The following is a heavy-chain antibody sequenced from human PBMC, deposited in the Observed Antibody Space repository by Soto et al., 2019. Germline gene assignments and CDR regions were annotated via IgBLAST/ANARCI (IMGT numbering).Heavy chain of an antibody. J-gene: IGHJ6*02. CDR2: ISAYNGNT. Sequence: QVQLVQSGAEVKKPGASVKVSCKASGYTFTSYGISWVRQAPGQGLEWMGWISAYNGNTNYAQKLQGRVTMTTDTATSTAYMELRSLRSDDTAVYYCAREDSGWNDALYYYGMDVWGQGTTVTVSS. CDR3: AREDSGWNDALYYYGMDV. CDR1: GYTFTSYG. V-gene: IGHV1-18*01. D-gene: IGHD1-1*01.